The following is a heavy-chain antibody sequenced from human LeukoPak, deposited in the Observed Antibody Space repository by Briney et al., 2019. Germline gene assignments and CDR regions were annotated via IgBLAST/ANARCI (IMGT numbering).Heavy chain of an antibody. CDR2: ISGSGTDI. CDR1: GFTFSDPY. D-gene: IGHD2-2*01. Sequence: GGSLRLSCEASGFTFSDPYMSWIRQAPGKGLECLSYISGSGTDINYADSVRGRFTISRDNAKNSLYLQMNSLRAEDTAVYYCAKTWSYCSSTSCQKYYFDYWGQGTLVTVSS. V-gene: IGHV3-11*01. J-gene: IGHJ4*02. CDR3: AKTWSYCSSTSCQKYYFDY.